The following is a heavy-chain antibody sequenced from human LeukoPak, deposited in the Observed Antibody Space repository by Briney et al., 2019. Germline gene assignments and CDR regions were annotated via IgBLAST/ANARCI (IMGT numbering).Heavy chain of an antibody. CDR2: ISYDGSNK. V-gene: IGHV3-30*18. D-gene: IGHD3-22*01. CDR3: AKGFTMIVVVITD. Sequence: GGSLRLSCAASGFTFSSYGMHWVRQAPGKGLEWVAVISYDGSNKYYADSVKGRFTISRDNSKNTLYLQMNSLRAEDTAVYYCAKGFTMIVVVITDWGQGTLVTVSS. J-gene: IGHJ4*02. CDR1: GFTFSSYG.